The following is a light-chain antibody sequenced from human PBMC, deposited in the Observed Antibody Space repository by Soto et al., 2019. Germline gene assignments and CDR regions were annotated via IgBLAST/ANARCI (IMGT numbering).Light chain of an antibody. CDR2: DAS. J-gene: IGKJ1*01. CDR1: QSISSW. CDR3: QQYNSYST. Sequence: DIQMTQSPSTLSASVGDRVTITCRARQSISSWLAWYQQKPGKAPKLLIYDASILESGVPSRFSGSGSGTEFTLTISSLQPDDFATYDCQQYNSYSTFGQGTKVEIK. V-gene: IGKV1-5*01.